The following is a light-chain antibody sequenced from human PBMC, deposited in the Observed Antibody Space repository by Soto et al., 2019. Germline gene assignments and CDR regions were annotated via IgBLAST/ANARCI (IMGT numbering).Light chain of an antibody. CDR1: SSNIGSNT. Sequence: QSALTQPPSSSGTPGQRVTISCSGSSSNIGSNTVNWYQQLPGTAPKLLIYSNNQRPSGVPDRFSGSKSGTSASLAISGLQSEDEADYYCAAWDDSLNDSYVFGTGTKVTVL. V-gene: IGLV1-44*01. CDR2: SNN. J-gene: IGLJ1*01. CDR3: AAWDDSLNDSYV.